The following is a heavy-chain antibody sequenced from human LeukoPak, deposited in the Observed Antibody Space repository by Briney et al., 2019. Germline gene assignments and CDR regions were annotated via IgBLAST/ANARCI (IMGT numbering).Heavy chain of an antibody. CDR2: INHSGST. V-gene: IGHV4-34*01. Sequence: SETLSLTCAVYGGSFSGYHWSWIRQPPGKGLEWIGEINHSGSTNYNPSLKSRVTISVDTSKNQFSLKLSSVTAADTAVYYCARPTYDYVWGSYRFSAFDIWGQGTMVTVSS. D-gene: IGHD3-16*02. CDR3: ARPTYDYVWGSYRFSAFDI. J-gene: IGHJ3*02. CDR1: GGSFSGYH.